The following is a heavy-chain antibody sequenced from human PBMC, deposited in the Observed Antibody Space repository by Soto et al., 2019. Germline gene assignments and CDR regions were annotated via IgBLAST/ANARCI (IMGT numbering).Heavy chain of an antibody. CDR3: ARDGSGH. CDR2: IYTGGGT. V-gene: IGHV3-66*01. J-gene: IGHJ4*02. Sequence: EVQLVESGGGLVQPGGSLRLSCAASGLTVSTNPMSWVRQAPGKGLEWVSVIYTGGGTHYADSVKGRFTISRDNSKNPVNLQMNSLRPAATAVYYWARDGSGHWGKGTLVTVSS. CDR1: GLTVSTNP.